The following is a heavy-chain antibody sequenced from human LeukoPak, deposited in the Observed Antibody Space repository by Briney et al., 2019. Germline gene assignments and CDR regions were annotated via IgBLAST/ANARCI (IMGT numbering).Heavy chain of an antibody. CDR2: IRNRANSYTT. D-gene: IGHD1-1*01. CDR1: GFIFSDHY. J-gene: IGHJ2*01. CDR3: TTETNWYFDL. V-gene: IGHV3-72*01. Sequence: PGGSLRLSCAASGFIFSDHYMDWVRQAPGKGLEWVGRIRNRANSYTTEYAASVKGRFTISRDDSKNSLYLQMDSLKTEDTAVYFCTTETNWYFDLWGRGTLVTVSS.